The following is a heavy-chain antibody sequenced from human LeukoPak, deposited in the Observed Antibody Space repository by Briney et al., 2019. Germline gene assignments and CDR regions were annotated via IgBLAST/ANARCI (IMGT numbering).Heavy chain of an antibody. CDR2: ISAYNGNT. J-gene: IGHJ4*02. D-gene: IGHD3-10*01. Sequence: GSSVKVSCKASGYTFTSYGISWVRQAPGQRLEWMGWISAYNGNTNYAQKLQGRVTMTTDTSTSTAYMELRSLRSDDTAVYYCARVSGELYSRYFDYWGQGTLVTVSS. CDR3: ARVSGELYSRYFDY. V-gene: IGHV1-18*01. CDR1: GYTFTSYG.